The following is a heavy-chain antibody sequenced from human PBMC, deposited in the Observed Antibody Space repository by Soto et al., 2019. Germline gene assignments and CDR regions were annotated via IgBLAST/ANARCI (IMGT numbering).Heavy chain of an antibody. V-gene: IGHV3-74*01. Sequence: XGSLILSSTASGCTFSSYWMHWVRQAPGKGLVWVSRMNEDGGTTDYADSVKGRFTISRDNAKNTVYLQMNSLRVEDTAVYYCASDLSGRADVWGQGTTVTVSS. CDR3: ASDLSGRADV. CDR2: MNEDGGTT. D-gene: IGHD3-10*01. J-gene: IGHJ6*02. CDR1: GCTFSSYW.